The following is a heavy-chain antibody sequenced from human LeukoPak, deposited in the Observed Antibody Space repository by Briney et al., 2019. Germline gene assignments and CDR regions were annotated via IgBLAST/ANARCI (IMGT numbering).Heavy chain of an antibody. CDR1: GFTFSSYW. V-gene: IGHV3-74*01. Sequence: GGSLRLSCAASGFTFSSYWMHWVRQAPGEGLVWVSRINSDGSSTSYAGSVKGRFTISRDNAKNTLYLQMNSLRAEDTAVYYCARDQLYCSGGYCYKDCWGQGTLVTVSS. D-gene: IGHD2-15*01. CDR3: ARDQLYCSGGYCYKDC. J-gene: IGHJ4*02. CDR2: INSDGSST.